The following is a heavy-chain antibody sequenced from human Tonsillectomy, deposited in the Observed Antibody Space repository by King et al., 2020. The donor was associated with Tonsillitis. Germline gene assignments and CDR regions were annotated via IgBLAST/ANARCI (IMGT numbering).Heavy chain of an antibody. CDR3: ARGSNWNVFYSYAMDV. D-gene: IGHD1-1*01. Sequence: VQLVESGGGLVQPGGSLRLSCAASGFTFSSYWIHWVRQAPGKGLVWVSRINSDGSSTSYADSVKGRFTISRDNAKNTLYLQMNSLRAEDTAVYYCARGSNWNVFYSYAMDVWGQGTTVTVSS. CDR2: INSDGSST. V-gene: IGHV3-74*01. J-gene: IGHJ6*02. CDR1: GFTFSSYW.